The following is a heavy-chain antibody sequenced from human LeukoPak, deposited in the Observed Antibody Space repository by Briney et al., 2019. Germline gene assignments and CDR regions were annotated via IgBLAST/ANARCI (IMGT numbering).Heavy chain of an antibody. J-gene: IGHJ5*02. CDR2: ISYDGSNK. Sequence: PGGSLRLSCAASGFTFSSYAMHWVRQAPGKGLEWVVVISYDGSNKYYADSVEGRFTISRDNSKNTLYLQMNSLRAEDTAVYYCASPGGGVVVPAASAGGWVPFDPWGQGTLVAVSS. CDR1: GFTFSSYA. D-gene: IGHD2-2*01. CDR3: ASPGGGVVVPAASAGGWVPFDP. V-gene: IGHV3-30-3*01.